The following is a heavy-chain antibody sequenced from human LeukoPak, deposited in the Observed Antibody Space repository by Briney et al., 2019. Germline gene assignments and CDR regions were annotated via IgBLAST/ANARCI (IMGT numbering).Heavy chain of an antibody. CDR1: GFTFSTYW. J-gene: IGHJ6*02. V-gene: IGHV3-74*01. Sequence: GGSLRLSCAASGFTFSTYWMHWVRQAPGKGLVWVSRINGDGSSSTYADSVKGRFTISRDNAKNTLHLQMNSLRTEDTAVYYCTRNPGMDVWGQGTTVTVSS. CDR2: INGDGSSS. CDR3: TRNPGMDV.